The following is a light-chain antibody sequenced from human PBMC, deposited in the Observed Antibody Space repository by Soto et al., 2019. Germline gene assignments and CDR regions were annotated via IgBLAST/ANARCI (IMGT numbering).Light chain of an antibody. V-gene: IGKV3-15*01. Sequence: EILMTQSPATLSVSPGERATLSCWASQSVGSNLAWYPQKPGQAPRLLIYVASTRATGLPARFSGSGSGTEFALTISRLQSEDFEVYYCQQYNNGPITSGGGTNVEIK. J-gene: IGKJ4*01. CDR1: QSVGSN. CDR2: VAS. CDR3: QQYNNGPIT.